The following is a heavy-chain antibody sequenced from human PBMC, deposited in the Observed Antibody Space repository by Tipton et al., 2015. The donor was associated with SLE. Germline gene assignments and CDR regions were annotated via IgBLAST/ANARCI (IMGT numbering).Heavy chain of an antibody. CDR1: GGSISSGGYY. V-gene: IGHV4-61*02. J-gene: IGHJ4*02. Sequence: TLSLTCTVSGGSISSGGYYWSWIRQTAGKGLEWIGRIYPGGSTSYNPSLKSRSTISVDTSKNQFSLKLSSVAAADTAVYYCAREAYSSSMGYWGQGTLVTVSS. D-gene: IGHD6-6*01. CDR2: IYPGGST. CDR3: AREAYSSSMGY.